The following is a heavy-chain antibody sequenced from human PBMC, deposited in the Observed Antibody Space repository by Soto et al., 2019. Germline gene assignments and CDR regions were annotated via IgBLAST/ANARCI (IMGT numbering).Heavy chain of an antibody. CDR3: ARDGFLEDAFDI. CDR2: IIPIFGTA. Sequence: ASVKVSCKAAGGAFSSYAISWVRQAPGQRLEWMGGIIPIFGTANYAQKFQGRVTITADESKNQFSLKLSSVTAADTAVYYCARDGFLEDAFDIWGQGTMVTVSS. D-gene: IGHD1-1*01. CDR1: GGAFSSYA. J-gene: IGHJ3*02. V-gene: IGHV1-69*13.